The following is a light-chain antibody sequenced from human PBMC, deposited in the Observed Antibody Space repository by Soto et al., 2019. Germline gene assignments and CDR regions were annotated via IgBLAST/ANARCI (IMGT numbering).Light chain of an antibody. CDR3: QQLRSYPST. V-gene: IGKV3D-15*01. CDR1: QSVSSN. CDR2: GAS. Sequence: EIVMTQSPATLSVSPGVRATLSCRASQSVSSNLAWYQQKPGQAPRLLISGASSRATGIPDRFSGSGSGTDFTLTVSRLEPEDFAAYYCQQLRSYPSTFGGGTKVDIK. J-gene: IGKJ4*01.